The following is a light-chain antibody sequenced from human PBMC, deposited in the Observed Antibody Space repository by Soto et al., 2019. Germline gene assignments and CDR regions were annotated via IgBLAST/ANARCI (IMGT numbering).Light chain of an antibody. Sequence: DIQMTQSPRFLSASVGDRVTITCRASQNIRTYLTWYQQKPGKGPTVLIYAASTLQRVVPSRFSGSTTGTDFTLTITGLQPEDSATYYCQQTLSVPRTFGLGTKVEIK. CDR3: QQTLSVPRT. V-gene: IGKV1-39*01. CDR2: AAS. CDR1: QNIRTY. J-gene: IGKJ1*01.